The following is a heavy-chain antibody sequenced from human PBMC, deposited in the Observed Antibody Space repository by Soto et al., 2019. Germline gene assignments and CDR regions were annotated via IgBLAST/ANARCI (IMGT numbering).Heavy chain of an antibody. Sequence: QVQLVQSGAEVKKPGSSVKVSCKASGGTFSSYAISWVRQAPGQGLEWMGGIIPIVGTANYAQKSQGRVTITAAESTSTAYTELSSLRSEDTAVYYCARLSRTVLRYLDWLSDNWFDPWGQGTVVTVS. CDR3: ARLSRTVLRYLDWLSDNWFDP. CDR2: IIPIVGTA. V-gene: IGHV1-69*01. J-gene: IGHJ5*02. D-gene: IGHD3-9*01. CDR1: GGTFSSYA.